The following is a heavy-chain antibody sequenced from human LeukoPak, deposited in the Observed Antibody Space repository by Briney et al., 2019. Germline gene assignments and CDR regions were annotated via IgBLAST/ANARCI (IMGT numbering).Heavy chain of an antibody. CDR2: IYHSGST. D-gene: IGHD3-3*01. Sequence: SETLSLTCTVSGGSISSSSYHWGWIRQPPGKGLEWIGSIYHSGSTYYNPSLKSRVTISVDTSKNQFSLKLSSVTAADTAVYYCARRFGVVIPYYFDYWGQGTLVTVSS. CDR3: ARRFGVVIPYYFDY. V-gene: IGHV4-39*07. J-gene: IGHJ4*02. CDR1: GGSISSSSYH.